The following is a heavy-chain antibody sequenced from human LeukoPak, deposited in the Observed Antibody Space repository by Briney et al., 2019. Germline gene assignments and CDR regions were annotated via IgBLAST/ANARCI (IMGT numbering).Heavy chain of an antibody. CDR2: IRYDGSNK. CDR1: GFTFSIYA. V-gene: IGHV3-30*02. D-gene: IGHD3-22*01. Sequence: GGSLRLFCAASGFTFSIYAMHWVRQAPGKGLEGVAFIRYDGSNKYYADSVKDRFTISRDNSKNTLYLQMNSLRAEDTAVYYCAKDSRPYYDSSGPFDYWGQGTLVTVSS. CDR3: AKDSRPYYDSSGPFDY. J-gene: IGHJ4*02.